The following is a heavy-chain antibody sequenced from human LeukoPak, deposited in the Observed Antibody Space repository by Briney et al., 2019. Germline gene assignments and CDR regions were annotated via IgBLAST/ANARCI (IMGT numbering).Heavy chain of an antibody. J-gene: IGHJ6*04. Sequence: GGSLRLSCAASGFTFSSYAMHWVRQAPGKGLEWVSAISGSGGSTYYADSVKGRFTISRDNAKNSLYLQMNSLRAEDTAVYYCAELGITMIGGVWGKGTTVTISS. D-gene: IGHD3-10*02. CDR2: ISGSGGST. CDR3: AELGITMIGGV. V-gene: IGHV3-23*01. CDR1: GFTFSSYA.